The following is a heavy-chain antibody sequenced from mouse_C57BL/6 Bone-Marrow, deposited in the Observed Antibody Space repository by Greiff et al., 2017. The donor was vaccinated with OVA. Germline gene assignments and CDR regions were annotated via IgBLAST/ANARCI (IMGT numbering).Heavy chain of an antibody. CDR2: IYPGSGST. J-gene: IGHJ2*01. CDR3: ANYYSSSYDFDY. CDR1: GYTFTSYW. Sequence: QVQLQQPGAELVKPGASVKMSCKASGYTFTSYWITWVKQRPGQGLEWIGDIYPGSGSTNYNEKFKSKATLTVDTSSSTAYMQLSSLTSEDSAVYDCANYYSSSYDFDYWGQGTTLTVSS. V-gene: IGHV1-55*01. D-gene: IGHD1-1*01.